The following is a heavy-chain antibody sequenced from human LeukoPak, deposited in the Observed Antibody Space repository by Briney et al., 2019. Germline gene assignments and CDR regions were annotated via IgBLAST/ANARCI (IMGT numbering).Heavy chain of an antibody. V-gene: IGHV1-8*01. D-gene: IGHD3-3*01. J-gene: IGHJ4*02. CDR1: GCTFTSYD. CDR2: MYPNSGNT. Sequence: ASVKVSCKASGCTFTSYDINWVRQATGQGLEWMGWMYPNSGNTGYAQKFQGRVTMTRNTSISTAYMELSSLRSEDTAVYYCARARNGGFWSGYRYYFDYWGQGTLVTVSS. CDR3: ARARNGGFWSGYRYYFDY.